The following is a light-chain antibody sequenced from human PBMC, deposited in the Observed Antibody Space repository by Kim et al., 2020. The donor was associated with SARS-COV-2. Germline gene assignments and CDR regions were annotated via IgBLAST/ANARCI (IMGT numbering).Light chain of an antibody. CDR3: QQYNTYSSA. J-gene: IGKJ1*01. CDR2: KAS. CDR1: QSISSW. Sequence: DIQMTQSPSTLSASVGDRVTNTCRASQSISSWLAWYQQIPGKAPKLLIYKASSLESGVPSRFSGSGSGTEFTLTISSLQPDDFATYYCQQYNTYSSAFGQGTKVDIK. V-gene: IGKV1-5*03.